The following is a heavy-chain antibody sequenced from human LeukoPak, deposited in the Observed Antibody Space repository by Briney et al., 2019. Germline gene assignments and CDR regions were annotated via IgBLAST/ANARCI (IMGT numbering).Heavy chain of an antibody. CDR1: GGSISSYY. V-gene: IGHV4-59*01. Sequence: SETLSLTCAVSGGSISSYYWSWIRQPPGKGLEWIGYIYYSGSTSYNPSLKSRVTISVDTSKNQFSLKLSSVTAADTAVYYCARVGAAAGTVDYWGQGTLVTVSS. CDR3: ARVGAAAGTVDY. CDR2: IYYSGST. J-gene: IGHJ4*02. D-gene: IGHD6-13*01.